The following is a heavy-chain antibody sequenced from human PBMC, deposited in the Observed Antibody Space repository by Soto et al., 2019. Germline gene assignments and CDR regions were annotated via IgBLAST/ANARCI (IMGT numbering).Heavy chain of an antibody. D-gene: IGHD3-22*01. V-gene: IGHV4-61*01. CDR3: ARATTYYYDSSGYYSGIWFDP. J-gene: IGHJ5*02. CDR2: IYYSGST. CDR1: GGSVSSGSYY. Sequence: ASETLSLTSTVSGGSVSSGSYYWSWIRQPPGKGLEWIGYIYYSGSTNYNPSLKSRVTISVDTSKNQFSLKLSSVTAADTAVYYCARATTYYYDSSGYYSGIWFDPWGQGTLVTVSS.